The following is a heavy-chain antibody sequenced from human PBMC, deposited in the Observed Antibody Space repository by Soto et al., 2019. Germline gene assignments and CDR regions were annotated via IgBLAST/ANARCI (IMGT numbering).Heavy chain of an antibody. CDR1: GFTFGDYA. CDR2: IRSKAYSGTS. Sequence: GGSLRLSCTASGFTFGDYAMSWFRQAPGKGLEWVGFIRSKAYSGTSEYATSVKGRFTMSRDDSKNIAYLQMNSPKTEDTAVYYCSRDRSGITMIRGVADYWGQGTLVTVSS. D-gene: IGHD3-10*01. J-gene: IGHJ4*02. V-gene: IGHV3-49*03. CDR3: SRDRSGITMIRGVADY.